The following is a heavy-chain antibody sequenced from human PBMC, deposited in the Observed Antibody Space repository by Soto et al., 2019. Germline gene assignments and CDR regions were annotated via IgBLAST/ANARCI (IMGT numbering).Heavy chain of an antibody. CDR1: GFTFSNCA. CDR3: AKGRIGARDGMDV. D-gene: IGHD6-6*01. Sequence: EMQVLESGGGLVQPGGSLRLSCAASGFTFSNCAMAWVRQAPARGLEWVSTIGGGGGTYYAESVKGRFTISRDKSKNTLYLQMNSLRAEDTAVYYCAKGRIGARDGMDVWGQGTTVTVTS. CDR2: IGGGGGT. J-gene: IGHJ6*02. V-gene: IGHV3-23*01.